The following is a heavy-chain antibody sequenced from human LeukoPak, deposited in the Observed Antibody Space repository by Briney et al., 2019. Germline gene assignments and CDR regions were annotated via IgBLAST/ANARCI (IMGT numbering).Heavy chain of an antibody. D-gene: IGHD5-24*01. CDR1: GFTFRSYS. CDR3: TRDAYNFNDFDY. CDR2: ISSSSAYI. J-gene: IGHJ4*02. Sequence: GGSLRLSCAASGFTFRSYSMNWVRQAPGKGLEWVSSISSSSAYIYYADSVKGRFTISRDNAKNSLYLQMNSLRAEDTAIYYCTRDAYNFNDFDYWGQGTLVTVSS. V-gene: IGHV3-21*01.